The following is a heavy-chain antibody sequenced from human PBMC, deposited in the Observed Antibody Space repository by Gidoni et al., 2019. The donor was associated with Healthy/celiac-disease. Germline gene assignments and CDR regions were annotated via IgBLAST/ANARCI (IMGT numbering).Heavy chain of an antibody. CDR1: GFTFGDYA. J-gene: IGHJ4*02. V-gene: IGHV3-49*04. Sequence: EVQLVESGGGLVQPGRSLRLSCTASGFTFGDYAMSWVRQAPGKGLEWVGFIRSKAYGGTTEYAASVKGRFTISRDDSKSIAYLQMNSLKTEDTAVYYCTRSTLLYYDSSGPDYWGQGTLVTVSS. D-gene: IGHD3-22*01. CDR2: IRSKAYGGTT. CDR3: TRSTLLYYDSSGPDY.